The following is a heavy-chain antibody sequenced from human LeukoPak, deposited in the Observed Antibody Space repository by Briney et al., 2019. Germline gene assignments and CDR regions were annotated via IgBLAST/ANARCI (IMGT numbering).Heavy chain of an antibody. CDR1: GFTFSSYW. CDR3: ARPVYCSGGSCYSSFDY. CDR2: INSDGSST. Sequence: PGGALKLSLPASGFTFSSYWMHWVGQAPGKGRGWFSRINSDGSSTSYADSVKGRFTISRDNAQNTLYLQMNSLRAEDTGVYYCARPVYCSGGSCYSSFDYWGQGTLVTVSS. D-gene: IGHD2-15*01. V-gene: IGHV3-74*01. J-gene: IGHJ4*02.